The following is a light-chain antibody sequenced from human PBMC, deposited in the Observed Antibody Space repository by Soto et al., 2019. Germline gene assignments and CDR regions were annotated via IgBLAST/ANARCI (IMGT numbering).Light chain of an antibody. V-gene: IGKV3-15*01. Sequence: EIVMTQSPATLSVSPGERATLSCGASQSVSSNLAWYQQKPGQAPRVLIYGASIRATGVPARFSGSGSGTEFTLTISSLQSEDFALFYCQQYYDWPLTFGQGTKVDIK. J-gene: IGKJ1*01. CDR2: GAS. CDR3: QQYYDWPLT. CDR1: QSVSSN.